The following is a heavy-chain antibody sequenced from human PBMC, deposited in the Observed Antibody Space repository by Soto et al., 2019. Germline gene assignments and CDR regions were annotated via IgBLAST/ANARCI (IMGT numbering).Heavy chain of an antibody. CDR2: IYYRGYT. Sequence: QVQLQESGPGLVKPSETLSLTCTVSGGSISSYYWSWIRQPPGKGLEWIGYIYYRGYTNYNPSRTSRGTISVDTSKNQFSLKLSSVTAADTAVYYCATAARRAGNFDCWGQGTLVTVSS. CDR3: ATAARRAGNFDC. D-gene: IGHD6-6*01. V-gene: IGHV4-59*01. CDR1: GGSISSYY. J-gene: IGHJ4*02.